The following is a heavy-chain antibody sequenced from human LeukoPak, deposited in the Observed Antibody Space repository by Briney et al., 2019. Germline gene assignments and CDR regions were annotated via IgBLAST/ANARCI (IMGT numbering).Heavy chain of an antibody. CDR2: IYTSGST. CDR1: GGSISSYY. CDR3: ARDLHPVPAAIPYYHGMDV. V-gene: IGHV4-4*07. J-gene: IGHJ6*02. D-gene: IGHD2-2*02. Sequence: SETLSLTCTVSGGSISSYYWSWIRQPAGKGLEWIGRIYTSGSTNYNPSLKSRVTMSVDTSKNQFSLKLSSVTAADTAVYYCARDLHPVPAAIPYYHGMDVWGQGTTVTVSS.